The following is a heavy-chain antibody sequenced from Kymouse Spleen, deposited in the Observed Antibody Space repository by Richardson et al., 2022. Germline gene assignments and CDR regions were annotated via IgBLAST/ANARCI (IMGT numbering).Heavy chain of an antibody. CDR3: ARREVTFFDY. V-gene: IGHV4-34*01. Sequence: QVQLQQWGAGLLKPSETLSLTCAVYGGSFSGYYWSWIRQPPGKGLEWIGEINHSGSTNYNPSLKSRVTISVDTSKNQFSLKLSSVTAADTAVYYCARREVTFFDYWGQGTLVTVSS. CDR2: INHSGST. D-gene: IGHD2-21*02,IGHD4-17*01. CDR1: GGSFSGYY. J-gene: IGHJ4*02.